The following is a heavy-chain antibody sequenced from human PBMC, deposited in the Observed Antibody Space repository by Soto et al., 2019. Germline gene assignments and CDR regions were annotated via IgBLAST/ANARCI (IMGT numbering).Heavy chain of an antibody. D-gene: IGHD6-6*01. Sequence: TSETLSLTCVVSGGSISSTNWWTWVRQPPGKRLEWIGEIYHNGSPTYSPSLRGRATISVDKSNNQFSLRLRSVTAADTAVYYCARRTGSSTYYFDYWGQGALVTVSS. J-gene: IGHJ4*02. V-gene: IGHV4-4*02. CDR1: GGSISSTNW. CDR3: ARRTGSSTYYFDY. CDR2: IYHNGSP.